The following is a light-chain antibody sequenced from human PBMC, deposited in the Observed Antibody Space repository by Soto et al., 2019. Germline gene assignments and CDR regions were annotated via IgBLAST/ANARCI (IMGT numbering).Light chain of an antibody. J-gene: IGLJ1*01. CDR2: EVS. CDR1: SSDVGGYNY. CDR3: SSDTSSSPYV. Sequence: QSALTQPASVSGSPGQSITISCTGTSSDVGGYNYVSWYQQHPGKAPKLMIYEVSNRPSGVSNRFSGSKSGNTASLTISGLQAEDEADYYCSSDTSSSPYVFGTGNKLTVL. V-gene: IGLV2-14*01.